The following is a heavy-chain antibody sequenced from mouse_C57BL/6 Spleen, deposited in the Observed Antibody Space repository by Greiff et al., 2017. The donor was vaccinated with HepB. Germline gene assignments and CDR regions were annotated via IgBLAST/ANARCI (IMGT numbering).Heavy chain of an antibody. CDR1: GFTFSSYG. CDR3: ARHEDRRFDY. CDR2: ISSGGSYT. V-gene: IGHV5-6*01. J-gene: IGHJ2*01. Sequence: EVQGVESGGDLVKPGGSLKLSCAASGFTFSSYGMSWVRQTPDKRLEWVATISSGGSYTYYPDSVKGRFTISRDNAKNTLYLQMSSLKSEDTAMYYCARHEDRRFDYWGQGTTLTVSS.